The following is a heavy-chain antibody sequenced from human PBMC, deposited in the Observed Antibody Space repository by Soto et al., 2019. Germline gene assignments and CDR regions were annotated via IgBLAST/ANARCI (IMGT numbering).Heavy chain of an antibody. D-gene: IGHD3-10*01. Sequence: SETLSFTCTVSGGSISRSYWSSIRQPPGKGLEWIGYIYYSGSTNYNPSLKSRVTISVDTSKNQFSLKLSSVTAADTAVYYCARDWFGEGMDVWGQGTTVTVSS. V-gene: IGHV4-59*01. CDR3: ARDWFGEGMDV. CDR2: IYYSGST. CDR1: GGSISRSY. J-gene: IGHJ6*01.